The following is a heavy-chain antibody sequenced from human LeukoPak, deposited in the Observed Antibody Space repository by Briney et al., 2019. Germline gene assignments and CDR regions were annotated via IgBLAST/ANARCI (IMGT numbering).Heavy chain of an antibody. V-gene: IGHV3-48*04. CDR1: GFSFSSYS. Sequence: GGSVRLSCAASGFSFSSYSMNWVRQAPGRGLEWLSYITSSSGTIFYADSVKGRFTISRDNAKNLLYLQMYSLRVEDTAVYYCARDRPESGYDNDYWGQGTLVTVSS. CDR3: ARDRPESGYDNDY. J-gene: IGHJ4*02. CDR2: ITSSSGTI. D-gene: IGHD5-12*01.